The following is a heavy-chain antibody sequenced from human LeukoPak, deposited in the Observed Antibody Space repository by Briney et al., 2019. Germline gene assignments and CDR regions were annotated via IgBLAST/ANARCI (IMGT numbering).Heavy chain of an antibody. CDR1: GFTFDDYA. D-gene: IGHD3-3*01. V-gene: IGHV3-9*01. J-gene: IGHJ3*02. CDR3: AKDSNDFWSGYYTGVYAFDI. CDR2: ISWNSGSI. Sequence: GGSLRLSCAASGFTFDDYAMHWVRQAPGKGLEWVSGISWNSGSIGYADSVKGRFTISRDNAKNSLYLQMNSLRAEDTALYYCAKDSNDFWSGYYTGVYAFDIWGQGTMVTVSS.